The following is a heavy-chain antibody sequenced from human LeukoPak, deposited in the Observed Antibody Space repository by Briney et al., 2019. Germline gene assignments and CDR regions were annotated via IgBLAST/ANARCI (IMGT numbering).Heavy chain of an antibody. CDR3: ASERFLEWLPNYYYYGMDV. D-gene: IGHD3-3*01. J-gene: IGHJ6*02. CDR2: INPNSGGT. Sequence: ASVKVSCKASGYTFTGYYMHWVRQAPGQRLEWMGWINPNSGGTNYAQKFQGRVTMTRDTSISTAYMELSRLRSDDTAVYYCASERFLEWLPNYYYYGMDVWGQGTTVTVSS. V-gene: IGHV1-2*02. CDR1: GYTFTGYY.